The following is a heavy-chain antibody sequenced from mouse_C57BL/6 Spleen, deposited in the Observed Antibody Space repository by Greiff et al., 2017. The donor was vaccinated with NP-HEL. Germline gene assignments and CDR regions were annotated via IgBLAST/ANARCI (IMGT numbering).Heavy chain of an antibody. D-gene: IGHD2-4*01. CDR2: INPSSGYT. J-gene: IGHJ4*01. V-gene: IGHV1-4*01. Sequence: QVQLQQSGAELARPGASVKMSCKASGYTFTSYTMHWVKQRPGQGLEWIGYINPSSGYTKYNQKFKDKATLTADKSSSTAYMQLSSLTSEDSAVYYCAREEAYYDTLYAMDYWGQGTSVTVSS. CDR3: AREEAYYDTLYAMDY. CDR1: GYTFTSYT.